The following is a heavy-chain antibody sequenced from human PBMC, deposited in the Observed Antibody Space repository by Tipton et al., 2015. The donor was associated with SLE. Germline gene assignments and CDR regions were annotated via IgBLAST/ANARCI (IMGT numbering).Heavy chain of an antibody. CDR2: IYYSGST. J-gene: IGHJ4*02. Sequence: TLSLTCTVSGGSISSYYWSWIRQPPGKGLEWIGYIYYSGSTNYNPSLKSRVTISVDTSKNQFSLKLSSVTAADTAVYYCARWVGATWGFDYWGQGILVTVSS. D-gene: IGHD1-26*01. V-gene: IGHV4-59*01. CDR1: GGSISSYY. CDR3: ARWVGATWGFDY.